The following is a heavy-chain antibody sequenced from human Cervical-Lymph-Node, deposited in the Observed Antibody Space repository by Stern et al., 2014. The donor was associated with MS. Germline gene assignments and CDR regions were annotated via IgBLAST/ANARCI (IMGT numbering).Heavy chain of an antibody. Sequence: QLVQSGAEVKKPGASVKVSCKASGYTFTSYGISWVRQAPGQGLEWMGWISAYNGNTNYAQKLQGRVTMTTDTSTSTAYMELRSLRSDDTAVYYCARRYYGSGSPSYYYYGMDVWGQGTTVTVSS. CDR1: GYTFTSYG. D-gene: IGHD3-10*01. CDR3: ARRYYGSGSPSYYYYGMDV. V-gene: IGHV1-18*01. CDR2: ISAYNGNT. J-gene: IGHJ6*02.